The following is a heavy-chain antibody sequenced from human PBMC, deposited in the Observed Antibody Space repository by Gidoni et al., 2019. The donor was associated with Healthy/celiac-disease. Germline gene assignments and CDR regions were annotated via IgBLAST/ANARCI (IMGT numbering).Heavy chain of an antibody. J-gene: IGHJ2*01. CDR3: ARDGCSGGSCYSTYWYFDL. V-gene: IGHV4-59*01. D-gene: IGHD2-15*01. CDR1: GGSISSYY. Sequence: QVQLQESGPGLVKPAETLSLTGTVSGGSISSYYWSWIRQPPGKGLELIGYIYYSGSTNYNPSLKSRVTISVDTSKNQFSLKLSSVTAADTAVYYCARDGCSGGSCYSTYWYFDLWGRGTLVTVSS. CDR2: IYYSGST.